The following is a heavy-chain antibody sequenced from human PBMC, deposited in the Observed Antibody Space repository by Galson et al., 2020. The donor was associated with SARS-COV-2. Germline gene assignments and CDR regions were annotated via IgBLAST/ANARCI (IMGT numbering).Heavy chain of an antibody. Sequence: ASVKVSCKASGYTFTSYDIHWVRQATGQGLEWMGWMNPKSGNTGHARKFQGRVTMTRNSSITTAYMELSSLRSEDTAVYYCRQFALGAVPIDYWGHGTLVTVSS. J-gene: IGHJ4*03. V-gene: IGHV1-8*01. CDR1: GYTFTSYD. CDR3: RQFALGAVPIDY. CDR2: MNPKSGNT. D-gene: IGHD6-19*01.